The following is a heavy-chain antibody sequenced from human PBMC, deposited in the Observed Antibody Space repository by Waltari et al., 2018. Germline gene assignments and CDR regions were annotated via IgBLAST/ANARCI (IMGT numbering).Heavy chain of an antibody. CDR1: GYAFPGDG. CDR3: ARGLARGIHPYYYMDV. Sequence: QLVQSGSEVKKPGASVKVSGKNSGYAFPGDGINWVRQVPGQELEWMGWISPYTENTNNDEKIRGRITVTTDTSTRTAYMELRNLRSDDTAVYYCARGLARGIHPYYYMDVWGQGTTVTVSS. CDR2: ISPYTENT. V-gene: IGHV1-18*01. D-gene: IGHD3-10*01. J-gene: IGHJ6*03.